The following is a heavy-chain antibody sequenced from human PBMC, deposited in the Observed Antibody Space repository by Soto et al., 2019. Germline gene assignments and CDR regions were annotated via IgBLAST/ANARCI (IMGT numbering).Heavy chain of an antibody. CDR1: RVSIRNYY. V-gene: IGHV4-59*08. Sequence: XXTLSLTCSVPRVSIRNYYWSWIRQPPGKGMESXGYISXSRSTTYNHSXXSRITTSXXKSTTQLSLKLNPMTAPDTAVYYCAAPKRELTYWGQGILVTVSS. CDR3: AAPKRELTY. CDR2: ISXSRST. D-gene: IGHD1-26*01. J-gene: IGHJ4*02.